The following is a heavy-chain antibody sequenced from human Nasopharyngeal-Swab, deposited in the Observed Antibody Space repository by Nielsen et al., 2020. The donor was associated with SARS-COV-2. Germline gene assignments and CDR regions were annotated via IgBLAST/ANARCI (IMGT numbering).Heavy chain of an antibody. CDR3: ARDRGIDGRIDY. J-gene: IGHJ4*02. V-gene: IGHV3-11*04. CDR1: GFTFSDYY. Sequence: GSLRLSCAASGFTFSDYYMSWIRQAPGKGLEWVSYISSSGSTIYYADSVKGRFTISRDNSKNTLYLQMNSLRAEDTAVYYCARDRGIDGRIDYWGQGTLVTVSS. D-gene: IGHD6-13*01. CDR2: ISSSGSTI.